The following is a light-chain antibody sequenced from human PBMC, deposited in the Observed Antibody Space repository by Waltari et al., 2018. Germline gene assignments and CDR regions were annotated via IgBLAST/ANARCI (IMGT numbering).Light chain of an antibody. Sequence: SYELTQPLSVSVSPGQTARITCSGDALPKQYAYWYQQKPGQAPVLVIYKDSERPSGIPERFSGSSSGTTVTLTISGVQAEDEADYYCQSADSSGVVFGGGTKLTVL. J-gene: IGLJ2*01. CDR1: ALPKQY. CDR3: QSADSSGVV. V-gene: IGLV3-25*03. CDR2: KDS.